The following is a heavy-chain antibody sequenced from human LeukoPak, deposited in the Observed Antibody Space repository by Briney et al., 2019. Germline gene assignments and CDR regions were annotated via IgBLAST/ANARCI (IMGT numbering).Heavy chain of an antibody. CDR2: ISGDGGST. Sequence: PGGSLRLSCAASGFTFDDYAMHWVRQAPGEGLEWVSLISGDGGSTYYADSVKGRFTISRDNSKHSLYLQMNSLRTEDTALYYCAKDYSSSSPLDYWGQGTLVTVSS. D-gene: IGHD6-6*01. CDR3: AKDYSSSSPLDY. J-gene: IGHJ4*02. V-gene: IGHV3-43*02. CDR1: GFTFDDYA.